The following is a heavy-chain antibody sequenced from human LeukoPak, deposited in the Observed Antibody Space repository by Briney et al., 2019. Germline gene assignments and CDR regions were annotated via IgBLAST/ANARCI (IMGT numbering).Heavy chain of an antibody. Sequence: PSETLSLTCAVYGGSFSGYYWSWIRQPPGKGREWIGEINHSGSTNYNPSLKSRVTISVDTSKNQFSLKLSSVTAADTAVYYCASGTSSQQLVPSDYWGQGTLVTVSS. J-gene: IGHJ4*02. CDR1: GGSFSGYY. CDR3: ASGTSSQQLVPSDY. CDR2: INHSGST. D-gene: IGHD6-13*01. V-gene: IGHV4-34*01.